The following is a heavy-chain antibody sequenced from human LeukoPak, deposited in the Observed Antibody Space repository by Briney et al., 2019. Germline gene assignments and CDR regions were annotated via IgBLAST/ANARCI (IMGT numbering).Heavy chain of an antibody. J-gene: IGHJ4*02. CDR2: IYTSGST. V-gene: IGHV4-4*07. D-gene: IGHD3-10*01. Sequence: SETLSLTCTVSGGSISSYYWSWIRQPAGKGLEWIGRIYTSGSTNYNPSLKSRVTMSVDTSKNQFSLKLSSVTAADTAVYYCARVFSFPRLGWFGAAEAGVDYWGQGTLVTVSS. CDR3: ARVFSFPRLGWFGAAEAGVDY. CDR1: GGSISSYY.